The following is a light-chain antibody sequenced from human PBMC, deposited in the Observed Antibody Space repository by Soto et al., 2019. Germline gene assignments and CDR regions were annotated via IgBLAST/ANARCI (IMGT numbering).Light chain of an antibody. CDR2: DAP. Sequence: EIVLAQCPATLSLSPGERATLSCRVSQSVSSYLAWYQQKPGQAPRLLIYDAPNRATGIPARFSGSGSGTEFTLTISSPQSEDFAVYYCQHYNNWPPITXGQGTRLEI. V-gene: IGKV3-11*01. CDR1: QSVSSY. J-gene: IGKJ5*01. CDR3: QHYNNWPPIT.